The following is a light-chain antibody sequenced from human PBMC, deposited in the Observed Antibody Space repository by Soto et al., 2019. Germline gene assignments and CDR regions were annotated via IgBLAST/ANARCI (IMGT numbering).Light chain of an antibody. CDR2: GAS. J-gene: IGKJ1*01. CDR3: QQYGSSPWT. CDR1: QSVNSAY. V-gene: IGKV3-20*01. Sequence: MGLSQDPATLALCPGEKATLSCRTSQSVNSAYLAWYQQKPGQAPRLLIYGASSRATGIPDRFSGSGSGTDFTLTIGRLEPEHFAVYYCQQYGSSPWTFGQGTKVDIK.